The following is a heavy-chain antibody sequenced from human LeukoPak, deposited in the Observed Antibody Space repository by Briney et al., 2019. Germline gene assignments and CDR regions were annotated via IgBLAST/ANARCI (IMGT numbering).Heavy chain of an antibody. V-gene: IGHV4-39*01. CDR3: ERHPTTPRIWRSNILDY. Sequence: SETLSLTCTVSGGPISISSFYWGWIRQSPGNGLEWHGSNYYSADAYYNPSLKSRVTIPVDTSKSQFYLQLSSVTAADTAVYYCERHPTTPRIWRSNILDYWGQGILVTVSS. CDR1: GGPISISSFY. J-gene: IGHJ4*02. D-gene: IGHD1-1*01. CDR2: NYYSADA.